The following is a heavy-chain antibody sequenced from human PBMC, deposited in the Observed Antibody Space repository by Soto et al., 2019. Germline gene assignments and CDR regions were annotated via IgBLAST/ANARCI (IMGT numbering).Heavy chain of an antibody. Sequence: LRLSCAASGFTFSSYAMHWVRQAPGKGLEWVAVISYDGSNKYYADSVKGRFTISRDNSKNTLYLQMNSLRAEDTAVYYCARDPSSYCGGDCYFGYFDYWGQGTLVTVSS. D-gene: IGHD2-21*02. J-gene: IGHJ4*02. V-gene: IGHV3-30-3*01. CDR2: ISYDGSNK. CDR1: GFTFSSYA. CDR3: ARDPSSYCGGDCYFGYFDY.